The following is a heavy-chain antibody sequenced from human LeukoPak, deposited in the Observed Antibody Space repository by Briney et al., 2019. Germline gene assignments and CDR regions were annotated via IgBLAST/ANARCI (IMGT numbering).Heavy chain of an antibody. CDR3: ATGSPIAAAGKTTKAMDV. Sequence: ASVKVSCKASGGTFSSYAISWVRQAPGQGLEWMGGIIPIFGTANYAQKFQGRVTITADESTGTAYMELSSLRSEDTAVYYRATGSPIAAAGKTTKAMDVWGQGTTVTVSS. CDR1: GGTFSSYA. J-gene: IGHJ6*02. V-gene: IGHV1-69*13. D-gene: IGHD6-13*01. CDR2: IIPIFGTA.